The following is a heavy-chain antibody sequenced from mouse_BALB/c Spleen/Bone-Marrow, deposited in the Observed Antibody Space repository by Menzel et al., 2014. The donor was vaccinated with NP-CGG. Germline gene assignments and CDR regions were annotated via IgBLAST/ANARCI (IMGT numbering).Heavy chain of an antibody. V-gene: IGHV1-4*01. CDR2: INPSSGYT. J-gene: IGHJ4*01. CDR3: ARDKTSIYGKDY. Sequence: QVQLSESGAELARPGASVKMSCKASGYTFTNYTMHWVKQRPGQGLEWIGYINPSSGYTNYNQKFKDTATLTADQSSSTAYMQLSYLTSADSAVDYCARDKTSIYGKDYWGQGASVTVSS. CDR1: GYTFTNYT. D-gene: IGHD1-3*01.